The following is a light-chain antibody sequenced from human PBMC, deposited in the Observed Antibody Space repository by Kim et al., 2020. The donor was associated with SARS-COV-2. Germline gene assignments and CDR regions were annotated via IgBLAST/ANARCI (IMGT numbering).Light chain of an antibody. CDR1: SSDGGGDNY. CDR2: DVT. CDR3: CSAAGRYSYTLV. J-gene: IGLJ3*02. V-gene: IGLV2-11*01. Sequence: GTISCTGTSSDGGGDNYVSWYQQQPGKAPKLMINDVTKRPWGVPDRFSGSKSGNTASLTISGLQAEDEADYYCCSAAGRYSYTLVFGGGTKVTVL.